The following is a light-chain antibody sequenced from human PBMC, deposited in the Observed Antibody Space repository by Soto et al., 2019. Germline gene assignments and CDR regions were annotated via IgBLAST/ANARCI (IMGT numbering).Light chain of an antibody. CDR1: QSVSSSN. Sequence: EIVLTPSPGTLSLSPGERATLSCRASQSVSSSNLAWYQQKPGQAPRLLINGASGRATGIPDRFSGSGSGTDFTLTISRLEPEDFAVYYCQQYGTSTPGTFGQGTKVDIK. V-gene: IGKV3-20*01. J-gene: IGKJ1*01. CDR2: GAS. CDR3: QQYGTSTPGT.